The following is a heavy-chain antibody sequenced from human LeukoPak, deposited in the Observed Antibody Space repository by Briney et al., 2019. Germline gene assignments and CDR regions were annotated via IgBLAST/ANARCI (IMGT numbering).Heavy chain of an antibody. D-gene: IGHD5-12*01. CDR3: ANTVRGYDRGVDY. J-gene: IGHJ4*02. CDR2: ISSSSIYI. CDR1: GFTFSSYS. V-gene: IGHV3-21*04. Sequence: GGSLRLSCAASGFTFSSYSMNWVRQAPGKGLEWVSSISSSSIYIYYADSVKGRFTISRDNSKNTLYLQMNSLRAEDTAVYYCANTVRGYDRGVDYWGQGTLVTVSS.